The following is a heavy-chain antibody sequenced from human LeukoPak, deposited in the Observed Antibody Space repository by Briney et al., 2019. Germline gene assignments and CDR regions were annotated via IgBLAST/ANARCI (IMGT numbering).Heavy chain of an antibody. CDR3: GRDPNGDYIGAFDM. Sequence: GGSLRLSCAASGFTFSSYAMHWVRQAPGKGLEWVSAIRGSGGSTYYADSVKDRFTISRDNSKDTLYLQMNSLRAEDTAVYYCGRDPNGDYIGAFDMWGQGTVVTVSS. CDR2: IRGSGGST. V-gene: IGHV3-23*01. D-gene: IGHD4-17*01. CDR1: GFTFSSYA. J-gene: IGHJ3*02.